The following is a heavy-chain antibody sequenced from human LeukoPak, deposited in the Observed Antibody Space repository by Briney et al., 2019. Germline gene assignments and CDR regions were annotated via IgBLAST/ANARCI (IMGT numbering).Heavy chain of an antibody. CDR2: IYYSGST. CDR3: AREGRYYDSSGYVPRFDY. D-gene: IGHD3-22*01. Sequence: SETLSLTCAVSGGSISSSSYYWGWIRQPPGKGLEWIGSIYYSGSTNYNPSLKSRVTISVDTSKNQFSLKLSSVTAADTAVYYCAREGRYYDSSGYVPRFDYWGQGTLVTVSS. CDR1: GGSISSSSYY. V-gene: IGHV4-39*07. J-gene: IGHJ4*02.